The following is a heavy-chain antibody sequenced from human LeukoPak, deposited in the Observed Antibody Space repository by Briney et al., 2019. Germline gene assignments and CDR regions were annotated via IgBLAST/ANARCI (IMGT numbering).Heavy chain of an antibody. J-gene: IGHJ4*02. D-gene: IGHD6-13*01. CDR2: IYTTGST. CDR1: GGSISSYY. V-gene: IGHV4-4*09. CDR3: ARRIAAAGPGYFDY. Sequence: SETLSLTCTVSGGSISSYYWSWIRQPPGKGLEWIGYIYTTGSTNYNPSLKSRVTISLDTSNNQFSLKPSSVTAADTAVYYCARRIAAAGPGYFDYWGQGTLVTVSS.